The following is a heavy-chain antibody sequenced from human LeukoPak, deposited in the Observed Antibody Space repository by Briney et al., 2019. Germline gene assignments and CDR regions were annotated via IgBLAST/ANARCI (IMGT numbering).Heavy chain of an antibody. CDR3: AREKDTGSNHAKIRYDI. CDR2: IFGSGDF. Sequence: SETLSLTCIDSGGSISDYYWSWIRQPPGKGLEWIGWIFGSGDFNYNPSLKSRLSISVDTSNNQFSLKLTSATAADTAVYYCAREKDTGSNHAKIRYDIWGQGTMVTVSS. V-gene: IGHV4-59*01. CDR1: GGSISDYY. D-gene: IGHD1-26*01. J-gene: IGHJ3*02.